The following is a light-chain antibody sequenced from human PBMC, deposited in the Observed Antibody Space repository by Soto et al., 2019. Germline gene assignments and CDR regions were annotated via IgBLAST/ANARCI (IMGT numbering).Light chain of an antibody. CDR3: QQRSDWPT. CDR1: QSVSSY. CDR2: DAS. Sequence: EIVLTQSPATLSLSPGEGATLSCRASQSVSSYFAWYQQKPGQAPRLLIYDASNRSTGFPARFSVSGSGTDFTLIISSLEPEDYAVYYCQQRSDWPTVGQGTRLEIK. V-gene: IGKV3-11*01. J-gene: IGKJ5*01.